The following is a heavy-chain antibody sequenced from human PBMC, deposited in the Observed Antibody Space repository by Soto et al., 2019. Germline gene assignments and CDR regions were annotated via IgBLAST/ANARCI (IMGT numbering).Heavy chain of an antibody. V-gene: IGHV1-2*04. Sequence: ASVKVSCKASGYTFTGYYMHWVRQAPGQGLEWMGWINPNSGGTNYAQKFQGWVTMTRDTSISTAYMELSRLRSDDTAVYYCARESPQPYCSGGSCYSTGSSYYYHYGMDVWGQGTTVTVSS. D-gene: IGHD2-15*01. CDR1: GYTFTGYY. J-gene: IGHJ6*02. CDR3: ARESPQPYCSGGSCYSTGSSYYYHYGMDV. CDR2: INPNSGGT.